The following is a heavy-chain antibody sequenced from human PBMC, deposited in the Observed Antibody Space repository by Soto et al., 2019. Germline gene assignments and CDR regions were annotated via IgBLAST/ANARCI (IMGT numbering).Heavy chain of an antibody. D-gene: IGHD3-9*01. CDR2: ISAYNGNT. CDR3: ARVRLDYDILTGYSPLWD. CDR1: GYTFTSYG. V-gene: IGHV1-18*01. J-gene: IGHJ4*02. Sequence: QVQLVQSGAEVKKPGASVKVSCKASGYTFTSYGISWVRQAPGQGLEWMGWISAYNGNTNYAQKLQGRVTMTTDTSTSTAYMELRSLGSDDTAVYYCARVRLDYDILTGYSPLWDWGQGTLVTVSS.